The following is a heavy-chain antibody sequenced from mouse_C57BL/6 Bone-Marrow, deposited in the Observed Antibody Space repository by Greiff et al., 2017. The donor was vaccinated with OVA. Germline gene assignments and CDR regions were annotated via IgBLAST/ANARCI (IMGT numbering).Heavy chain of an antibody. J-gene: IGHJ4*01. CDR1: GFNIKDDY. V-gene: IGHV14-4*01. CDR3: TTGLHYAMDY. CDR2: IDPENGDT. Sequence: VQLQQSGAELVRPGASVKLSCTASGFNIKDDYMHWVKQRPEQGLEWIGWIDPENGDTEYASKFQGKATITADTSFNTAYLQLSSLTSEDTAVYYCTTGLHYAMDYWGQGTAVTVAS. D-gene: IGHD2-4*01.